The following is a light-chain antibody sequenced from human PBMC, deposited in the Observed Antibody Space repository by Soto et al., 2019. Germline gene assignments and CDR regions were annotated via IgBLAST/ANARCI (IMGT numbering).Light chain of an antibody. Sequence: QSALTQPRSVSGSPGQSVTISCTGTSSDVGHYNYVSWYQQHPGKAPKLIIYDVSKRPSGVPDRFSGSKSGSTASLTISGLQTEDEADYHCCSYAGTYTLVFGGGTQLTVL. V-gene: IGLV2-11*01. J-gene: IGLJ2*01. CDR1: SSDVGHYNY. CDR2: DVS. CDR3: CSYAGTYTLV.